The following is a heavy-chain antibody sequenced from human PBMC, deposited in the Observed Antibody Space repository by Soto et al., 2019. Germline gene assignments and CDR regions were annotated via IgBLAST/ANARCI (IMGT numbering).Heavy chain of an antibody. CDR3: ARGRYCSGGSCINYGMDA. V-gene: IGHV1-46*01. CDR1: GYTFTSYY. CDR2: INPSGGST. J-gene: IGHJ6*02. Sequence: RASVKVSCKASGYTFTSYYMHWVRQAPGQGLEWMGIINPSGGSTSYAQKFQGRVTMTRDTSTSTGYMELSSLRSEDTAVYYCARGRYCSGGSCINYGMDAWGQGTTVMISS. D-gene: IGHD2-15*01.